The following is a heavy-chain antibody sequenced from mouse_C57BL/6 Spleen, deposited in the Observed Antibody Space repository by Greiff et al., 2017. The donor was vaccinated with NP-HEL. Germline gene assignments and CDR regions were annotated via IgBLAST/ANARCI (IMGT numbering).Heavy chain of an antibody. J-gene: IGHJ3*01. CDR3: ARSMITDWFAY. CDR1: GFTFSSYA. Sequence: EVQVVESGGGLVKPGGSLKLSCAASGFTFSSYAMSWVRQTPEKRLEWVATISDGGSYTYYPDNVKGRFTISRDNAKNNLYLQMSHLKSEDTAMYYCARSMITDWFAYWGQGTLVTVSA. CDR2: ISDGGSYT. D-gene: IGHD2-4*01. V-gene: IGHV5-4*01.